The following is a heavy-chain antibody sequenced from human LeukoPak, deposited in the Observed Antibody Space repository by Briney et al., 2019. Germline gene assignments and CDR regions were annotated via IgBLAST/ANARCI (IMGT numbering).Heavy chain of an antibody. CDR3: AREGYYDSSVDY. D-gene: IGHD3-22*01. J-gene: IGHJ4*02. CDR1: GGSISSGGYY. V-gene: IGHV4-31*03. Sequence: SETLSLTCTVSGGSISSGGYYWSWIRQHPGKGLEWIGYIYYSGSTYYNPSLKSRVTISVDTSKNQFSLKLSSVTAADTAVYYCAREGYYDSSVDYWGQGTLVTVSS. CDR2: IYYSGST.